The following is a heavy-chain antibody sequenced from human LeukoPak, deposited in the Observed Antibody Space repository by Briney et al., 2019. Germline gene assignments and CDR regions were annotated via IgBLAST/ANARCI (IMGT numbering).Heavy chain of an antibody. D-gene: IGHD5-12*01. Sequence: SETLSLTCTVSGGSISSYYWSWIPHPPGKGLEWIAYIYYSGSTNYNPSLKSRVTISVDTSKNQFSLKLSSVTAADTAVYYCARGRDIVATTDFDYWGQGTPVTVSS. CDR3: ARGRDIVATTDFDY. CDR1: GGSISSYY. V-gene: IGHV4-59*01. CDR2: IYYSGST. J-gene: IGHJ4*02.